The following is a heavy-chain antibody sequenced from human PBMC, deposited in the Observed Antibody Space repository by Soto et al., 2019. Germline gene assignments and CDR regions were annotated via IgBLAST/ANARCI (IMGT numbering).Heavy chain of an antibody. D-gene: IGHD6-19*01. CDR3: AKDKGITLTDSGFYDY. V-gene: IGHV3-23*01. CDR1: GFTFSSYA. J-gene: IGHJ4*02. Sequence: PGGSLRLSCAASGFTFSSYAMSWVRQAPGKGLEWVSAISGSGGSTYYADSVKGRFTISRDNSKNTLYLQMNSLRAEDTAVYYCAKDKGITLTDSGFYDYWGQGTLVTVSS. CDR2: ISGSGGST.